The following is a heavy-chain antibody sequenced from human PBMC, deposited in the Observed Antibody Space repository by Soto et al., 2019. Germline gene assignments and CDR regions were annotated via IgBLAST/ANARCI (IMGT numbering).Heavy chain of an antibody. V-gene: IGHV1-69*13. CDR2: IIPVFGRP. CDR3: ASKNCSGGSCPMGNWFDP. Sequence: ASVKVSCKASGGTFSSFGISWVRQAPGQGLEWMGGIIPVFGRPNYAQRFRGRLTITADESTNTCYMELIDLESEDTAVYYCASKNCSGGSCPMGNWFDPWGQGTLVTVSS. D-gene: IGHD2-15*01. CDR1: GGTFSSFG. J-gene: IGHJ5*02.